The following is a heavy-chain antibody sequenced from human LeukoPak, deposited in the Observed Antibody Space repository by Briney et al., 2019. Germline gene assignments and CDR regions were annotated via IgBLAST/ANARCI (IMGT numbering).Heavy chain of an antibody. Sequence: PSETLPLTCTVSGASISSYYWTWIRQPPGKGLEWIGHISYSGSTNYNPSLESRLTISVDTSKKQFSLRLSSVTAADTAVYYCATRRTDCSGGSCYPYYFDYWGQGTLVTVSS. V-gene: IGHV4-59*08. J-gene: IGHJ4*02. D-gene: IGHD2-15*01. CDR3: ATRRTDCSGGSCYPYYFDY. CDR1: GASISSYY. CDR2: ISYSGST.